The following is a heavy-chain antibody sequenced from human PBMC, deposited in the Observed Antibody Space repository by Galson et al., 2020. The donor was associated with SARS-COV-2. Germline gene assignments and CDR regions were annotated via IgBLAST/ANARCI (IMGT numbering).Heavy chain of an antibody. V-gene: IGHV3-33*01. CDR1: GFTFSSYG. CDR3: ARDADGFHVIDY. J-gene: IGHJ4*02. Sequence: GGSLRLSCAASGFTFSSYGMHLVRQAPGKGLEWVAVIWYYGSNKYYADSVKGRFTIARDNSKNTPYLQMNSLRAEDTAVYYCARDADGFHVIDYWGQGTLVTVSS. D-gene: IGHD3-10*01. CDR2: IWYYGSNK.